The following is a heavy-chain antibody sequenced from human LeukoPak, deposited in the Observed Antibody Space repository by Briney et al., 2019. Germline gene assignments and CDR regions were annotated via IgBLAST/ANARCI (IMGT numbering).Heavy chain of an antibody. CDR2: IYPGDSDP. CDR3: VRHGLGSSWFGFDY. CDR1: GSTLTTYS. V-gene: IGHV5-51*01. J-gene: IGHJ4*02. D-gene: IGHD6-13*01. Sequence: GVSLQISFKGSGSTLTTYSIGWVRPTTAPGPEWTRIIYPGDSDPRYSPSFQGQVTISADKSISTAYLQWGSLKASDSAMYYCVRHGLGSSWFGFDYWGQGTLVTVSS.